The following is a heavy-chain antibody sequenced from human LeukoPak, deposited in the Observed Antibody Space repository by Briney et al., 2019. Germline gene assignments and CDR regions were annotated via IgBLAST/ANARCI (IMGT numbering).Heavy chain of an antibody. V-gene: IGHV3-74*01. CDR2: INSDGSST. CDR1: GFTFSNYW. J-gene: IGHJ4*02. CDR3: AKDKVLRYDFWSGSLDY. D-gene: IGHD3-3*01. Sequence: GGSLRLSCAASGFTFSNYWMHWVRQAPGKGLVWVSRINSDGSSTSYADSVKGRFTISRDNAMNTLYLQMNSLRADDTAVYYCAKDKVLRYDFWSGSLDYWGQGTLVTVSS.